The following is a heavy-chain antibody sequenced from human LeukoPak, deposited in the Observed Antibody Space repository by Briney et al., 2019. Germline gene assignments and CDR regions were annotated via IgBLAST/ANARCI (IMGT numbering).Heavy chain of an antibody. D-gene: IGHD2-2*01. J-gene: IGHJ3*02. Sequence: GESLKISCKGSGYSFTSYWIGWVRQMPGKGLEWMGIIYPGDSDTSYSPSFQGQVTISADKSISTAYLQWSSLKASDTAMYYCATDCSSTSCYAWDAFDIWGQGTMVTVSS. CDR3: ATDCSSTSCYAWDAFDI. CDR1: GYSFTSYW. CDR2: IYPGDSDT. V-gene: IGHV5-51*01.